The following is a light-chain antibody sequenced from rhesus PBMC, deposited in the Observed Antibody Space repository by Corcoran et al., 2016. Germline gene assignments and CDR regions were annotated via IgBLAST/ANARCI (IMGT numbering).Light chain of an antibody. V-gene: IGKV3-35*01. J-gene: IGKJ4*01. CDR2: YAS. CDR3: QQYNNWNT. Sequence: EIVMTQSPATLSLSPGERATLSCRASQSVSSNLAWYQQKPGQAPRLLIYYASNRATGIPDRLVGSGSGTDFTLTISSLEPEDVGGYYCQQYNNWNTFGGGTKVEIK. CDR1: QSVSSN.